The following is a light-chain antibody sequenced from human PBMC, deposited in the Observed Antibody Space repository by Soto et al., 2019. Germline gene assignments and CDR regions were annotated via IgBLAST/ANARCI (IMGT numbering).Light chain of an antibody. V-gene: IGKV3-15*01. J-gene: IGKJ4*01. CDR1: QGVSRK. CDR3: QQYHTWPIT. CDR2: GAS. Sequence: DIVITQSPATLSVAPGERVTFSCRASQGVSRKLAWYQHKPGQAPGLLISGASTGATGIPARFSGSGSGTEFTLTISSLQSEDCAIYYCQQYHTWPITFGGGTKVDIK.